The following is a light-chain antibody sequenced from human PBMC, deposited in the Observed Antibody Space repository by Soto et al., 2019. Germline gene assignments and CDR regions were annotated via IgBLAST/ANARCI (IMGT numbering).Light chain of an antibody. Sequence: EVVMTQSPATLSVSPGERATLSCRASQTVSSNLAWYQQKPGQAPRLLIYDASTRATGIPARFSGSGSGTEFTLTISSLQSEDSAVYLCQQYNNWPPYTIGPGTKVYIK. V-gene: IGKV3-15*01. CDR3: QQYNNWPPYT. CDR1: QTVSSN. CDR2: DAS. J-gene: IGKJ3*01.